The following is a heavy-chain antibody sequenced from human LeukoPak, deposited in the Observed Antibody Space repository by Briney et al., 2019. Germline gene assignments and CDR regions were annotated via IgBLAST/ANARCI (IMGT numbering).Heavy chain of an antibody. V-gene: IGHV3-48*01. J-gene: IGHJ6*03. CDR3: ATEPLYYYYMDV. D-gene: IGHD1-14*01. CDR2: ISSSSSTI. CDR1: GFSISNYN. Sequence: GGSLRLSCAASGFSISNYNMNWVRQAPGKGLEWLSSISSSSSTILYADSVKGRLTISRDNAKNSLFLQMNSLRAEDTAVYYCATEPLYYYYMDVWGKGTTVTVSS.